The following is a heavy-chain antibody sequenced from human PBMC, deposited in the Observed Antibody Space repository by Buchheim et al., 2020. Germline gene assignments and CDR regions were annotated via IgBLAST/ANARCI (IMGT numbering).Heavy chain of an antibody. CDR3: ARIDERYGYGYNNYYYMDV. D-gene: IGHD5-18*01. CDR1: GFTFDNYW. J-gene: IGHJ6*03. V-gene: IGHV3-7*01. Sequence: EVQLVESGGGLVQPGASLRLSCAASGFTFDNYWMTWVRQAPGKGLEWVATIKQDGSDKYYVDSVRGRFTISRDNPDNSLYVQLNSLGAEDTAVYYCARIDERYGYGYNNYYYMDVWGKGTT. CDR2: IKQDGSDK.